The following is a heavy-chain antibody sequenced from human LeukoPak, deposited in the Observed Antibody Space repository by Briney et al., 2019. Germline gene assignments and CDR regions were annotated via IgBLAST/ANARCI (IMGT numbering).Heavy chain of an antibody. Sequence: SQTLSLTCAISGDSLFTNSVAWNWIRQSPSGGLEWLGRTYYRSKWSFDYAVSVKSRITINADTSKNQFSLQLNSVTPEDTAVYYCARGKYTSFDNWGQGTLVTVSS. CDR2: TYYRSKWSF. CDR1: GDSLFTNSVA. CDR3: ARGKYTSFDN. J-gene: IGHJ4*02. D-gene: IGHD2-2*01. V-gene: IGHV6-1*01.